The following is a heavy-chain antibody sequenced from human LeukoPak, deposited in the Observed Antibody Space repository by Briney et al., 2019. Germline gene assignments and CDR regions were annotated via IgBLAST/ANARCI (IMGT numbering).Heavy chain of an antibody. CDR2: ITPSGGST. D-gene: IGHD6-19*01. Sequence: ASVKVSCKASGYTFTNYYIHWVRQAPGQGPEWMGIITPSGGSTTYAQKFQGRVTMTRDTSTSTVYMELYSLRSEDTAVYYCGRGAVVGGYYYYGMDVWGQGTTVTVSS. J-gene: IGHJ6*02. CDR3: GRGAVVGGYYYYGMDV. V-gene: IGHV1-46*01. CDR1: GYTFTNYY.